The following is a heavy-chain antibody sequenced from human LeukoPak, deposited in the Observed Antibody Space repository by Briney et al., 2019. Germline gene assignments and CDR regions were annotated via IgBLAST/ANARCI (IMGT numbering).Heavy chain of an antibody. CDR1: GFTFSDYF. D-gene: IGHD6-13*01. Sequence: GGSLRLSCAASGFTFSDYFMSRIRQAPGKGLEWISYITNSDSSVYYADSVQGRFTISRDNAKNSLYLQMNSLRAEDTAVYYCARRLPIAGGSSHAFNVWGQGTMVTVSS. J-gene: IGHJ3*01. V-gene: IGHV3-11*04. CDR3: ARRLPIAGGSSHAFNV. CDR2: ITNSDSSV.